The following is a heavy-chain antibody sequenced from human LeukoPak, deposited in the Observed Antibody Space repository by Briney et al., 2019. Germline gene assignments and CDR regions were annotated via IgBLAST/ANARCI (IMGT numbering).Heavy chain of an antibody. J-gene: IGHJ4*02. CDR1: GGSFSGYY. D-gene: IGHD6-19*01. CDR3: AREQWRKFDY. V-gene: IGHV4-34*01. Sequence: SETLSLTCAVYGGSFSGYYWSWIRQPPGKGLEWIGEINHSGSTNYNPSLKSRVTISVDTSKNQFSLKLSSVTAADTAVYYCAREQWRKFDYWGQGTLVTVSS. CDR2: INHSGST.